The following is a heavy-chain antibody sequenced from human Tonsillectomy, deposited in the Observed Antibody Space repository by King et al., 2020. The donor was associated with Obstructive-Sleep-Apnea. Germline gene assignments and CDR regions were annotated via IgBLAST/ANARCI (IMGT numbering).Heavy chain of an antibody. CDR1: GFTFSSYD. D-gene: IGHD3-16*01. CDR3: ASGGGPGGFDY. V-gene: IGHV3-13*01. Sequence: VQLVESGGGLVQPGGSLRLSCAASGFTFSSYDMHWVRQATGKGLEWVSAIGTAGDTYYPGSVKGRFTISRENAKNSLYLQMNSLRAGDTAVYYCASGGGPGGFDYWGQGTLVTVSS. CDR2: IGTAGDT. J-gene: IGHJ4*02.